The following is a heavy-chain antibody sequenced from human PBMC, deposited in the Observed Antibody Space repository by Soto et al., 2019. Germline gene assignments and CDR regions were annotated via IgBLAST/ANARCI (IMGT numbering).Heavy chain of an antibody. Sequence: GESLTISWKGSGYRFTTYWIPWVRQMPGKGLEWMGIIYPGDSDTRYSPSFQGQVTISADTSISTAYLQWSSLKASYTATYYCARVSLKFLDPYYPDCRGQRTQVT. CDR3: ARVSLKFLDPYYPDC. CDR2: IYPGDSDT. J-gene: IGHJ6*01. V-gene: IGHV5-51*01. D-gene: IGHD2-21*01. CDR1: GYRFTTYW.